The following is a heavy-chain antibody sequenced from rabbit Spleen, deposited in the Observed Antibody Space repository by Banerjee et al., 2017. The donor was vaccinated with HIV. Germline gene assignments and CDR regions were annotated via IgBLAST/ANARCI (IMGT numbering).Heavy chain of an antibody. D-gene: IGHD1-1*01. Sequence: QEQLVESGGGLVRPEGSLKLSCTASGFSFSNKAVMCWVRQAPGKGLQWIACINAFTGKAVYATWAKGRFTFSKTSSTTVTLQMTSLTAADTATYFCARDLVAVIGWNFSLWGQGTLVTVS. CDR1: GFSFSNKAV. J-gene: IGHJ4*01. CDR2: INAFTGKA. CDR3: ARDLVAVIGWNFSL. V-gene: IGHV1S45*01.